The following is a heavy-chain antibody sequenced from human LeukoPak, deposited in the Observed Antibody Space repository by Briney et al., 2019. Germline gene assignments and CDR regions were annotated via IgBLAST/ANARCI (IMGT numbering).Heavy chain of an antibody. CDR3: ARGFDGNFDY. Sequence: PGGSLRLSCAASGFXFDDYGMSWVRQAPGKGLEWVSGINWNGDNTDYAGSVKGRFTISRDNAKNSLYLQMNSLRAEDTALYYCARGFDGNFDYWGQGTLVTVSS. V-gene: IGHV3-20*04. J-gene: IGHJ4*02. CDR2: INWNGDNT. D-gene: IGHD3-9*01. CDR1: GFXFDDYG.